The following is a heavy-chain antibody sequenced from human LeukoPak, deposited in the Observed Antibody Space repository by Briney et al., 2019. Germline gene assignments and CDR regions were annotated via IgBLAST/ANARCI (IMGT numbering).Heavy chain of an antibody. CDR1: GFSFSSYA. D-gene: IGHD1-26*01. V-gene: IGHV3-15*01. J-gene: IGHJ4*02. CDR3: GTEQSWSFPT. CDR2: IKSKANGEKR. Sequence: GGSLRLSCAASGFSFSSYAMNWVRQAPSNGLEWVGLIKSKANGEKRDYAAPVKGRFTISRDDSDNTLYLQMNSLKSEDTGVYYCGTEQSWSFPTWGQGTLVTVSS.